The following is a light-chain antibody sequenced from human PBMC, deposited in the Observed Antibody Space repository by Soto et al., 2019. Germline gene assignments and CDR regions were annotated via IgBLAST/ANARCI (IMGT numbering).Light chain of an antibody. CDR1: SSNIGTNV. V-gene: IGLV1-44*01. Sequence: QSVLTQPPSASGTPGQRVTISCSGSSSNIGTNVVNWYQQLPGTAPKFVIYSNNQRPSGVPDRISGSKSGTSASLAISGLQSEDEADYYCAAWDDSLKGPVFGGGTKLTVL. CDR3: AAWDDSLKGPV. J-gene: IGLJ2*01. CDR2: SNN.